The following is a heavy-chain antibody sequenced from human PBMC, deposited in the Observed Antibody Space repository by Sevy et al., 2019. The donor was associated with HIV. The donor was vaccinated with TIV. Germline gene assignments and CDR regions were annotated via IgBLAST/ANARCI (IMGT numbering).Heavy chain of an antibody. CDR3: ARDTLGYGGNPNLDRDY. Sequence: GGSLRLSCAASGFSFCRYWMHWVRQAPGKGLVWLSRINSDGSSRNYADSVQGRFTISRDNAKNTLYLQMNSLRVDDTAVYYCARDTLGYGGNPNLDRDYWGQGTLVTVSS. V-gene: IGHV3-74*01. CDR1: GFSFCRYW. D-gene: IGHD4-17*01. CDR2: INSDGSSR. J-gene: IGHJ4*02.